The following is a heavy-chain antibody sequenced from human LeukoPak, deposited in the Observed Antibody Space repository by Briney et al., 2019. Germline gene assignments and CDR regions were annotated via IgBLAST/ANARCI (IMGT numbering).Heavy chain of an antibody. CDR2: MNPNSGNT. V-gene: IGHV1-8*01. CDR1: GYTFTSYD. Sequence: ASVKVSCKASGYTFTSYDINWVRQATGQGLEWMGWMNPNSGNTGYAQKFQGGVTMTRNTSISTAYMELSSLRSEDTAVYYCARDDSRTGGFDPWGQGTLVTVSS. CDR3: ARDDSRTGGFDP. D-gene: IGHD3-22*01. J-gene: IGHJ5*02.